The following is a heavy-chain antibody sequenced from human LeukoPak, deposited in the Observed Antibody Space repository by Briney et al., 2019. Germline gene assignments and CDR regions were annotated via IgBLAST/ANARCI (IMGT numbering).Heavy chain of an antibody. J-gene: IGHJ6*02. CDR1: GYTFTSYG. CDR3: AREETHHVYYGMDV. Sequence: ASVNVSCKASGYTFTSYGISWVRQAPGQGLEWMGWISAYNGNTNYAQKVQGRVTMTTDTSTSTAYMELRSLRSDDTAVYYCAREETHHVYYGMDVWGQGTMVTVSS. CDR2: ISAYNGNT. D-gene: IGHD1-14*01. V-gene: IGHV1-18*01.